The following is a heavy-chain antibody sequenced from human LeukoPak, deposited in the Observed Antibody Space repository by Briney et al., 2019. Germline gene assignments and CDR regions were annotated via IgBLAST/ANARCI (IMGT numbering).Heavy chain of an antibody. CDR2: IHYDGSNK. Sequence: PGGSLRLSCAASGFTVSSNYMNWVRQAPGKGLEWVAFIHYDGSNKYYADSVKGRFTTSRDNSKNTLYLQMNSLRTEDTAVYYCAKTWEPKFGFDHWGQGTLVTVSS. V-gene: IGHV3-30*02. D-gene: IGHD1-26*01. CDR3: AKTWEPKFGFDH. CDR1: GFTVSSNY. J-gene: IGHJ4*02.